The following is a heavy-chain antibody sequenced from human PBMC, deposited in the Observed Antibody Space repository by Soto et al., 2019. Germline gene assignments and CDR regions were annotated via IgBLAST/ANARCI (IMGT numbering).Heavy chain of an antibody. CDR1: GGSISSGGYY. D-gene: IGHD6-13*01. J-gene: IGHJ4*02. Sequence: SETLSLTCTVSGGSISSGGYYWSWIRQHPGKGLEWIGYIYYSGSTYYNPSLKSRVTISVDTSKNQFSLKLSSVTAADTAVYYCARDSYSSSWYVDYWGQGTLVTVSS. CDR3: ARDSYSSSWYVDY. CDR2: IYYSGST. V-gene: IGHV4-31*03.